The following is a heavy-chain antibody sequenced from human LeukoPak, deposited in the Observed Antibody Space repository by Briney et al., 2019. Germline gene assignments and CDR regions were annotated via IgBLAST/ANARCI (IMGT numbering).Heavy chain of an antibody. CDR1: GGTFSSYA. Sequence: ASVKVSCKASGGTFSSYAISWVRQAPGQGLEWMGRIIPILGIANYAQKFQGRVTITADKSTSTAYMELSSLRSEDTAVYYCARARTYYSGSGSYSHAPPPLYFDYWGQGTLVNVSS. CDR2: IIPILGIA. J-gene: IGHJ4*02. CDR3: ARARTYYSGSGSYSHAPPPLYFDY. V-gene: IGHV1-69*04. D-gene: IGHD3-10*01.